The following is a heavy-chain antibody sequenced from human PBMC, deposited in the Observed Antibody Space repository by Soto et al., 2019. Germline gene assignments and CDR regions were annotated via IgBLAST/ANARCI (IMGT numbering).Heavy chain of an antibody. CDR1: GSTFRYYW. V-gene: IGHV3-74*01. CDR2: INNDGSDT. Sequence: EVHLVESGGGLVQPGGSLSLSLAASGSTFRYYWLHWVRQVPGRGPVWVSGINNDGSDTFYADFVEGRFTISRDNAKNTVYLQMDSLRAEDTAVYYCGSLFEFWGQGTLVTVPS. CDR3: GSLFEF. J-gene: IGHJ4*02.